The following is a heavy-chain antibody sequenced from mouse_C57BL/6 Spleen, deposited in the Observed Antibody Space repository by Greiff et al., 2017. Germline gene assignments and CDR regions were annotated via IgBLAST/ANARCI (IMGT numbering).Heavy chain of an antibody. CDR2: ILPGSGST. J-gene: IGHJ1*03. Sequence: VMLVESGAELMKPGASVKLSCKATGYTFTGYWIEWVKQRPGHGLEWIGEILPGSGSTNYNEKFKGKATFTADTSSNTAYMQLSSLTTEDSAIYYCAMGDHYYGSRNWYFDVWGTGTTVTVSS. D-gene: IGHD1-1*01. CDR3: AMGDHYYGSRNWYFDV. V-gene: IGHV1-9*01. CDR1: GYTFTGYW.